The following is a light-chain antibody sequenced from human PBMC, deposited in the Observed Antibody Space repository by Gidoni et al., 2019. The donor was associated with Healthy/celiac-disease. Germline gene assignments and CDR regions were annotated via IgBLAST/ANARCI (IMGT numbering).Light chain of an antibody. CDR2: AAS. CDR3: QKYNSAPFT. V-gene: IGKV1-27*01. CDR1: QGISNY. Sequence: IQMTQSPSSLSASVVDRVTITCRASQGISNYLACYQQTPGKVPKLLIYAASTLQSGVPSRFSGSGAGTDLTLTISSLQPEDVATYYCQKYNSAPFTFGPGTKVDIK. J-gene: IGKJ3*01.